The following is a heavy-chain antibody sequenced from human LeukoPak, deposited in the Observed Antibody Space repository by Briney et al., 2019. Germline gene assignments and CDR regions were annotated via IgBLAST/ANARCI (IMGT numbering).Heavy chain of an antibody. CDR3: ARDLAYIVVVPAAIGY. D-gene: IGHD2-2*01. V-gene: IGHV1-18*01. CDR1: GYTLTSHG. CDR2: ISAYNGNT. J-gene: IGHJ4*02. Sequence: ASVTVSYMPSGYTLTSHGIRRVRQAPRQGLEGMGWISAYNGNTNYAQKLQGRVTMTTDTSTSTAYMELRSLRSDDTAAYYCARDLAYIVVVPAAIGYWGQGTLVTVSS.